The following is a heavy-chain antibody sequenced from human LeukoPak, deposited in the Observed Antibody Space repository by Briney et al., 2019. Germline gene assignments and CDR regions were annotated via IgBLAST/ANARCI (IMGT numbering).Heavy chain of an antibody. D-gene: IGHD4-23*01. V-gene: IGHV3-23*01. CDR1: GFTFSSYA. CDR3: AKDRWSNGYWFDP. Sequence: PGGSLRLSCAASGFTFSSYAMGWVPKAPGKGREWVSAFSGSGGSTYYTDSVKGLFTISRNNSKNTQYLQMSSLRAEDTAVYYWAKDRWSNGYWFDPWGQGNVVTVSS. CDR2: FSGSGGST. J-gene: IGHJ5*02.